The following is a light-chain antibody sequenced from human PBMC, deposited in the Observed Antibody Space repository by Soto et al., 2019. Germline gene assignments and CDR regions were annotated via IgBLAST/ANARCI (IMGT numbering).Light chain of an antibody. Sequence: IGVTQSPGTLSLSTGERATVSCRASQSVSNNYLAWYQQKPGQAPRLLIYGASNRATGIPDRFSGSGSGTDFTLTISRLEPEDFAVYYCQQYGSSGTFGQGTKVDIK. CDR2: GAS. V-gene: IGKV3-20*01. CDR1: QSVSNNY. CDR3: QQYGSSGT. J-gene: IGKJ1*01.